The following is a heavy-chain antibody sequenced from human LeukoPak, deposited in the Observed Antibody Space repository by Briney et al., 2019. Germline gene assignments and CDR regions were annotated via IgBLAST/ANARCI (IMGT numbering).Heavy chain of an antibody. D-gene: IGHD1-14*01. Sequence: GGSLRLFCAASGFTLSSYSMNWVRQAPGKGLEWVSSISSSSSYIYYAESVKGRFTISRDNAKNSLYLQMNSLRAEDTAVYYCARDEPSRGQGTMVTVSS. CDR1: GFTLSSYS. J-gene: IGHJ3*01. CDR3: ARDEPS. CDR2: ISSSSSYI. V-gene: IGHV3-21*01.